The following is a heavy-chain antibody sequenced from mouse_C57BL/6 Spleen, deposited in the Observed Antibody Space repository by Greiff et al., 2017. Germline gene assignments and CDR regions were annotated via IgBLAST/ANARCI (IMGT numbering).Heavy chain of an antibody. V-gene: IGHV1-80*01. Sequence: VKLQESGAELVKPGASVKISCKASGYAFSSYWMNWVKQRPGKGLEWIGQIYPGDGDTNYNGKFKGKATLTADKSSSTAYMQLSSLTSEDSAVYVCARSDSNYAFYAMDYWGQGTSVTVSS. CDR1: GYAFSSYW. D-gene: IGHD2-5*01. J-gene: IGHJ4*01. CDR3: ARSDSNYAFYAMDY. CDR2: IYPGDGDT.